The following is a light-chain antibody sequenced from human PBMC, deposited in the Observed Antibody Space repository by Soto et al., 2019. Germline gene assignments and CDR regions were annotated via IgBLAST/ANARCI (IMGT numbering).Light chain of an antibody. CDR1: QGIRTY. CDR2: SAS. CDR3: LQVDVYPWT. V-gene: IGKV1-9*01. Sequence: IHLTQSPSSLSASVGDRVTITCRSSQGIRTYLAWYQQKPGKAPKLMIYSASTLQSGVPSRFSGSGSGTDFTLTISSLQPEDVATYYCLQVDVYPWTLGQGTKVDIK. J-gene: IGKJ1*01.